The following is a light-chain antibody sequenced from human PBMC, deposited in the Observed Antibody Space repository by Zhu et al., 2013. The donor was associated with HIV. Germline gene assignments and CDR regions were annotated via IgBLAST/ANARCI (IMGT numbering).Light chain of an antibody. Sequence: DIQMTQSPSTLPASVGDRVTITCRASQSITSWLAWYQQKPGKAPKALIYKASTLESGVPSRFSGSGSGTEFTLTISSLQPDDFATYYCQQYYRFSAFGQGTKVEIK. CDR2: KAS. CDR1: QSITSW. V-gene: IGKV1-5*03. CDR3: QQYYRFSA. J-gene: IGKJ1*01.